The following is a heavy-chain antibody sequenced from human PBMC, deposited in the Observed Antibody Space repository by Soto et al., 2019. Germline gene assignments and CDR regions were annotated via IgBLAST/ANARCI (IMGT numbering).Heavy chain of an antibody. CDR1: GYSFTSYW. V-gene: IGHV5-10-1*01. J-gene: IGHJ6*02. Sequence: PGESLKISCKGSGYSFTSYWIAWVRQMPGKGLEWMGRIDPSDSDTNYSPSFQGHVTISADKSISTAYLQWSSLKASDTAMYYCAGTYYYDSSGYGMDVWGQGTTVTVSS. CDR2: IDPSDSDT. CDR3: AGTYYYDSSGYGMDV. D-gene: IGHD3-22*01.